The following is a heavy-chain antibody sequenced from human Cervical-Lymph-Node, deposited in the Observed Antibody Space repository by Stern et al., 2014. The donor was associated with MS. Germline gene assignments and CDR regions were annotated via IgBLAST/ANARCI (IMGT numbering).Heavy chain of an antibody. D-gene: IGHD6-19*01. Sequence: QVQLVQSGAEVKKPAASVKVSCKASAYTITDYYTHWVRQAPGHGLEWMGWINPNSGGTYAAQKFQGRLTMTRDTSISTAYMELSSLRSDDTAVYYCARGGWYSYSTLDYWGQGTQVTVSS. J-gene: IGHJ4*02. CDR3: ARGGWYSYSTLDY. CDR1: AYTITDYY. V-gene: IGHV1-2*02. CDR2: INPNSGGT.